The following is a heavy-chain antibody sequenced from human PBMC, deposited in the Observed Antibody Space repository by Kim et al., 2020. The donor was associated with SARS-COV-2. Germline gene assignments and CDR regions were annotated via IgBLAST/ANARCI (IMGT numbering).Heavy chain of an antibody. CDR2: IYYSGST. CDR3: ARRVVIHWYFDL. J-gene: IGHJ2*01. CDR1: GGSISSSSYY. D-gene: IGHD3-22*01. Sequence: SETLSLTCTVSGGSISSSSYYWGWIRQPPGKGLEWIGSIYYSGSTYYNPSLKSRATISVDTSKNQFSLKLSSVTAADTAVYYCARRVVIHWYFDLWGRGTLVTVSS. V-gene: IGHV4-39*01.